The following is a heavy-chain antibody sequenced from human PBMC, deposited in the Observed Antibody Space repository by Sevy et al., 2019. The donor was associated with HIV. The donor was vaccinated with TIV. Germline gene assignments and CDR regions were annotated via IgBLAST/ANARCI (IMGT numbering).Heavy chain of an antibody. J-gene: IGHJ2*01. CDR2: ISGSGGST. CDR3: ATAGPPQSWYFDL. Sequence: GGSLRLSCAASGFTFSSYAITWVRQAPGKGLEWVSDISGSGGSTYYADSVKGRFTISRDNSKNTLYLQMNSLGAEDTAVYYCATAGPPQSWYFDLWGRGTLVTVSS. CDR1: GFTFSSYA. V-gene: IGHV3-23*01.